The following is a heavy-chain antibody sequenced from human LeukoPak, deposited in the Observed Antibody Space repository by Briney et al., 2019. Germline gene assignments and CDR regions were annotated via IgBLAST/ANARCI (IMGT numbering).Heavy chain of an antibody. CDR2: ISGSGDNT. CDR1: GFTFSGFA. J-gene: IGHJ6*01. Sequence: HSGGSLRLSCAASGFTFSGFARTWFRRTPGKRLDWVSGISGSGDNTLYADSVKGRFTISRDNSKNTLYLEMNSLRAEDTAIYYCAKMKGHPLPKYYMDVWGQGTTVTVSS. CDR3: AKMKGHPLPKYYMDV. D-gene: IGHD1-26*01. V-gene: IGHV3-23*01.